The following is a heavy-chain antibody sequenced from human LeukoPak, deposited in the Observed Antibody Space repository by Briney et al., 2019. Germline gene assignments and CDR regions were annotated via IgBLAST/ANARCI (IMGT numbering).Heavy chain of an antibody. V-gene: IGHV3-48*01. J-gene: IGHJ3*02. CDR3: ASSTVTTWATAFDI. CDR1: GFTFSSYS. Sequence: PGGSLRLSCAASGFTFSSYSMNWVRQAPGKGLEWVSYISSSSSTIYYADSVKGRFTISRDNAKNSLYLQMNSLRAEDTAVYYCASSTVTTWATAFDIWGQGTMVTVS. CDR2: ISSSSSTI. D-gene: IGHD4-17*01.